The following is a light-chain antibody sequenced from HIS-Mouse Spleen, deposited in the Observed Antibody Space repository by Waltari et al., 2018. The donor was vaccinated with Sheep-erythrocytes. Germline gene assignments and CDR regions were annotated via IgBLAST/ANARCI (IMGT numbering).Light chain of an antibody. J-gene: IGLJ3*02. CDR2: EVS. V-gene: IGLV2-8*01. CDR3: SSYAGSNNWV. CDR1: SSAVGGYNV. Sequence: QSALTQPPAASGSPGQAFTISCTGTSSAVGGYNVVSWYQQHPGKSPKLMIYEVSTRPSGVPDRFSGSKSGNTASLTVSGLQAEDEADYYCSSYAGSNNWVFGGGTKLTVL.